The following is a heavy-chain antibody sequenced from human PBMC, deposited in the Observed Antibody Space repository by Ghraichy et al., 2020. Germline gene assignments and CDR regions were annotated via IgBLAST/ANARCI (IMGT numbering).Heavy chain of an antibody. CDR1: GGTFSSYT. D-gene: IGHD6-6*01. CDR2: IIPIIATA. CDR3: ARGQQLVSSYFDY. V-gene: IGHV1-69*13. J-gene: IGHJ4*02. Sequence: SVKVSCKASGGTFSSYTITWVRLAPGQGLEWMGGIIPIIATAIYAQKFQGRVTITADESTGTAYMELSSLRSEDTAVYYFARGQQLVSSYFDYWGQGTLVTVSS.